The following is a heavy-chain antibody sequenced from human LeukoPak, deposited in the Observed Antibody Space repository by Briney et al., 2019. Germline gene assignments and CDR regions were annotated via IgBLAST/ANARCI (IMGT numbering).Heavy chain of an antibody. CDR1: GGSISSSY. J-gene: IGHJ4*02. Sequence: SETLSLTCPVSGGSISSSYWSWLWQPPGKGLEWIGYIYYSGSTNYNPSLKSRVTISVDTSKNQFSLKLSPVTAADTAVYYCARDLVAAAYFDYGGQGTLVTVSS. V-gene: IGHV4-59*01. D-gene: IGHD2-15*01. CDR2: IYYSGST. CDR3: ARDLVAAAYFDY.